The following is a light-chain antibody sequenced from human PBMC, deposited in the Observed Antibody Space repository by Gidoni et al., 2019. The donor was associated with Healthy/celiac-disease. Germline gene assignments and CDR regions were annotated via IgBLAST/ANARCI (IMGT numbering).Light chain of an antibody. V-gene: IGLV1-40*01. CDR3: QSYYSSLSGVV. CDR1: SSNIGAGYN. Sequence: QSVLTPPPSVSGAPGQRGTISCTGSSSNIGAGYNVHWYQQLPGTAPKLLIYGNRNRPSGGPDRFSGSNSGTSASLAITGLRAEDEADYYCQSYYSSLSGVVFGGGTKLTVL. CDR2: GNR. J-gene: IGLJ2*01.